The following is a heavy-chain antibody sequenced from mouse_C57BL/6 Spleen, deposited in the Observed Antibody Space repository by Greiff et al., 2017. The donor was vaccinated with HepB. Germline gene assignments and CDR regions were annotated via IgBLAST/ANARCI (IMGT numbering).Heavy chain of an antibody. CDR1: GYSITSGYY. CDR3: ARDFYFGY. CDR2: ISYDGSN. J-gene: IGHJ2*01. V-gene: IGHV3-6*01. Sequence: EVQLQESGPGLVKPSQSLSLTCSVTGYSITSGYYWNWIRQFPGNKLEWMGYISYDGSNNYNPSLKNRISITRDTSKNQFFLKLDSVTTEDTATYYCARDFYFGYWGQGTTLTVSA.